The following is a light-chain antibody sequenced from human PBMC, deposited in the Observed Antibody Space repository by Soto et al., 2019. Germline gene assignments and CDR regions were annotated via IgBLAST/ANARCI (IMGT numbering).Light chain of an antibody. CDR2: EVT. Sequence: QSVLTQPASISGSPGQSITISCTGTSSNVGNYNLVSWYQQHPGKAPKLMIYEVTKRPSGVSNRFSGSKSGSTASLTISGLQADDEDDYYCCSFGGRASWFVFGTGTKLTVL. J-gene: IGLJ1*01. CDR3: CSFGGRASWFV. V-gene: IGLV2-23*02. CDR1: SSNVGNYNL.